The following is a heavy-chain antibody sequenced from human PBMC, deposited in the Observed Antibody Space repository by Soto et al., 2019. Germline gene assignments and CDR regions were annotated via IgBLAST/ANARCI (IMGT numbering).Heavy chain of an antibody. CDR3: ARSNYYDSSGYCYEAFDI. Sequence: PSETLSLTCAVSGGSISSGGYSWSWIRQPPGKGLEWIGYIYHSGSTYYNPSLKSRVTISVDRSKNQFSLKLSSVTAADTAVYYCARSNYYDSSGYCYEAFDIWGQGTMVTVSS. V-gene: IGHV4-30-2*01. CDR2: IYHSGST. J-gene: IGHJ3*02. CDR1: GGSISSGGYS. D-gene: IGHD3-22*01.